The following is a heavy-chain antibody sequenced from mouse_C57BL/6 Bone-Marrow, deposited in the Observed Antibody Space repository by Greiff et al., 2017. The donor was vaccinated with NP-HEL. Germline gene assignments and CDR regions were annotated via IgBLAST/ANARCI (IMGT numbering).Heavy chain of an antibody. D-gene: IGHD1-1*01. J-gene: IGHJ2*01. CDR1: GFSLSTSGMG. CDR3: ARTITTVVTRDYFDY. CDR2: IYWDDDK. Sequence: QVTLKESGPGILQSSQTLSLTCSFSGFSLSTSGMGVSWIRQPSGKGLEWLAHIYWDDDKRYNPSLKSRLTISKDTSRNQVFLKITSVDTADTATYYCARTITTVVTRDYFDYWGQGTTLTVSS. V-gene: IGHV8-12*01.